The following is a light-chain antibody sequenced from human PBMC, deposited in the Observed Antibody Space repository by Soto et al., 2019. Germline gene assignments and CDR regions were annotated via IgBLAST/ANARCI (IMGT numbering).Light chain of an antibody. V-gene: IGKV3-20*01. Sequence: EIVLTQSPGTLSLSPGERATLSCRASQSVSSSYLAWYQQKPGQAPRLLISGASSRATGIPDRFSGSGSGTDFTLTISSLEPEDSAVYYCQQRASWPLGTFGQGTKVDIK. CDR2: GAS. CDR3: QQRASWPLGT. CDR1: QSVSSSY. J-gene: IGKJ1*01.